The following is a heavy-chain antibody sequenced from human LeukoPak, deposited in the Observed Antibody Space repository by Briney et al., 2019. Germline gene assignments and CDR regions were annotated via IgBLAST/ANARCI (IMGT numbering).Heavy chain of an antibody. CDR1: GFTFSSYT. D-gene: IGHD3-10*01. Sequence: GGSLKLSCAASGFTFSSYTMNWVRQAPGKGLEWVSSISSSSTYIYYANSVKGRFTISRDNAKNSLYLQMNSLRAEDTAVYHCARVGSWDTFDVWGQGTMVTVSS. CDR3: ARVGSWDTFDV. J-gene: IGHJ3*01. V-gene: IGHV3-21*01. CDR2: ISSSSTYI.